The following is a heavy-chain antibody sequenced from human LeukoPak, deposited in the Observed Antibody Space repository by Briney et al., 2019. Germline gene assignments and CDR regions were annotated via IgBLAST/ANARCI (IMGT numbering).Heavy chain of an antibody. CDR2: ISSSSSYI. Sequence: GGSLRLSCAASGFTFSSYSMNWVRQAPGKGLEWVSSISSSSSYIYYADSVKGRFTISRDSAKNSLYLQMNSLRAEDTAVYYCARDLKIVVVPAYGMDVWGQGTTVTVSS. CDR3: ARDLKIVVVPAYGMDV. V-gene: IGHV3-21*01. CDR1: GFTFSSYS. D-gene: IGHD2-2*01. J-gene: IGHJ6*02.